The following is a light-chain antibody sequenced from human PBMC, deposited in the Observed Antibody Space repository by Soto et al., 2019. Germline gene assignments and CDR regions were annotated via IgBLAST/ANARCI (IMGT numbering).Light chain of an antibody. J-gene: IGKJ4*01. V-gene: IGKV3-15*01. CDR1: HYISGN. Sequence: IVMTQSPATLSVSPGERATLSCRASHYISGNLAWYQHRPGQAPRLLIYVASTRATGIPARFSGRGFGTEFTLAIICRQAEDFAVYHCKQDKDWPPLTYGGGNKVEIK. CDR2: VAS. CDR3: KQDKDWPPLT.